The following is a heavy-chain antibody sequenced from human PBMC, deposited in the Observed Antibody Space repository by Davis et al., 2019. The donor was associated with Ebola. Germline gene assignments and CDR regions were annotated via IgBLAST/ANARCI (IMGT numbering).Heavy chain of an antibody. CDR1: GFTFSSYG. Sequence: PGGSLRLSCAASGFTFSSYGMHWVRQAPGKGLEWVAVISYDGSNKYYADSVKGRFTISRDNSKNTLYLQMNSLRAEDTAVYYCAKNQDCSGGSCYYYGMDVWGQGTTVTVSS. D-gene: IGHD2-15*01. J-gene: IGHJ6*02. V-gene: IGHV3-30*18. CDR2: ISYDGSNK. CDR3: AKNQDCSGGSCYYYGMDV.